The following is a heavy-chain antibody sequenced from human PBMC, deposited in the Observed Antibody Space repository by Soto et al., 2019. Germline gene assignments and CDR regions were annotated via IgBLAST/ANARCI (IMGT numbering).Heavy chain of an antibody. D-gene: IGHD3-10*01. CDR1: GLSLSTSGVG. Sequence: QINLKESGPTLGKPTQTLTLTCPVSGLSLSTSGVGVAWIRQPPVKGLQWLGIIYWDDDKRYSPSLRSRLTMSMHSSKPQVILAMDSMRSLETGSYFSAHFAYYGSASLDTGGQGTLVSVSS. CDR2: IYWDDDK. CDR3: AHFAYYGSASLDT. J-gene: IGHJ5*02. V-gene: IGHV2-5*02.